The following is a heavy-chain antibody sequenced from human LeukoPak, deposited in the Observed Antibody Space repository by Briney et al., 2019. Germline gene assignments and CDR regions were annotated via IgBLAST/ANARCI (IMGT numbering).Heavy chain of an antibody. CDR3: AKEELSAFDI. Sequence: PGGSLRLPCAASGFTFNSYAMSWVRQAPGKGLEWVSAISGGDGSTYYADSVKGRFTISRDNSKNTLYLQMNSLRAEDTAVYYCAKEELSAFDIWGQGTMVTVSS. J-gene: IGHJ3*02. CDR1: GFTFNSYA. D-gene: IGHD3-10*01. CDR2: ISGGDGST. V-gene: IGHV3-23*01.